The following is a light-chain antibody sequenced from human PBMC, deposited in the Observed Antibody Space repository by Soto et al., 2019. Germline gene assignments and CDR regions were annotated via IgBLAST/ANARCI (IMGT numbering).Light chain of an antibody. Sequence: QSALTQPASVSGSHGQSITISCTGTSSDVGSYNLVSWYQQHPGKAPKLMIYEGSKRPSGVSNRFSGSKSGNTASLTISGLQAEDEADYYCSSYAGSSTYVFGTGTKLTVL. CDR3: SSYAGSSTYV. V-gene: IGLV2-23*01. CDR2: EGS. CDR1: SSDVGSYNL. J-gene: IGLJ1*01.